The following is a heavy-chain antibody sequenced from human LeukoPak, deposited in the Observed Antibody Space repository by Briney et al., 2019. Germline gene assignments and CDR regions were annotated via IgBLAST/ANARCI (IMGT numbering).Heavy chain of an antibody. D-gene: IGHD2-2*01. CDR2: ISAYDGNT. Sequence: ASVKVSCKASGYTFTSYGISWVRQAPGQGLEWMGWISAYDGNTNYAQKLQGRVTMTTDTSTSTAYMELRSLRSDDTAVYYCARDPDIVVVPAVMSSYNWFDPWGQGTLVTVSS. V-gene: IGHV1-18*01. CDR1: GYTFTSYG. J-gene: IGHJ5*02. CDR3: ARDPDIVVVPAVMSSYNWFDP.